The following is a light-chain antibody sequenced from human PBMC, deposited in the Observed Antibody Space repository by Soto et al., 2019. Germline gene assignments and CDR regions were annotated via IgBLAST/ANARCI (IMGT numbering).Light chain of an antibody. CDR2: EVT. Sequence: QSALTQPASVSGSPGQSITISCTGTSSDVGGYNYVSWYQQHPGKAPKLMIYEVTKRPSGVPDRFSGSKSGNTASLTVSGLQAEDEADYYCCSYAGSNNFVFGTGTKVTVL. V-gene: IGLV2-8*01. J-gene: IGLJ1*01. CDR3: CSYAGSNNFV. CDR1: SSDVGGYNY.